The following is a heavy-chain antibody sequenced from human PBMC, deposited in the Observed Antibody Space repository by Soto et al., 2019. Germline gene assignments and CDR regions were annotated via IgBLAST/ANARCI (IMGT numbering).Heavy chain of an antibody. D-gene: IGHD2-21*02. Sequence: QVQLVESGGGVVKLGRSRRLSLAASGFTFSSYAMHWVRQAQGKGLEGVAVLSYDGSNKYYADSVKGRFTISRDNSKNTLYLQMNSLRAEDTAVYYCAREVGAYCGGDCYSGMDDYWGQGTLVTVSS. V-gene: IGHV3-30-3*01. CDR3: AREVGAYCGGDCYSGMDDY. J-gene: IGHJ4*02. CDR2: LSYDGSNK. CDR1: GFTFSSYA.